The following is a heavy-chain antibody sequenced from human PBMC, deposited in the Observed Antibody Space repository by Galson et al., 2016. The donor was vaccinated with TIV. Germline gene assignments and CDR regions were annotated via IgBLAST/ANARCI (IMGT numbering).Heavy chain of an antibody. Sequence: SETLSLTCTVSGGSIIDDFWTWIRQPPGKGLEWIGYMYYSGSTTYNPSLKSRVTISIDASKNQFSLRLTSVNAADTASYSCACVVNWHASPFDPGGQGPLVIVSS. D-gene: IGHD1-20*01. CDR3: ACVVNWHASPFDP. CDR1: GGSIIDDF. J-gene: IGHJ5*02. V-gene: IGHV4-59*12. CDR2: MYYSGST.